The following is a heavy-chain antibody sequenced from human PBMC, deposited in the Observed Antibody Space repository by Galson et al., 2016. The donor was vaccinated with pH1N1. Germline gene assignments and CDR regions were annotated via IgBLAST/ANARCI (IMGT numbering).Heavy chain of an antibody. CDR1: GDSIGRNSYQ. CDR2: IDHVGNT. V-gene: IGHV4-39*07. Sequence: SETLSLTCTVSGDSIGRNSYQLGWIRQPPGKGLEWIALIDHVGNTYYNPSLKSRLTISVDTSKNHISLHLSSVTAADTAVYYCARGGSEVLLSGEPHNWFDPWGQGILVTVSS. D-gene: IGHD3-10*02. CDR3: ARGGSEVLLSGEPHNWFDP. J-gene: IGHJ5*02.